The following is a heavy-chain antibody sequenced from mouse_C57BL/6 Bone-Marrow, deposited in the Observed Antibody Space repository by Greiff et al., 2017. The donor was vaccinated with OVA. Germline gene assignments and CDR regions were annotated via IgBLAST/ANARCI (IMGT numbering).Heavy chain of an antibody. J-gene: IGHJ2*01. D-gene: IGHD4-1*01. V-gene: IGHV5-17*01. CDR2: ISSGSSTI. Sequence: EVKLVESGGGLVKPGGSLKLSCAASGFTFSDYGMHWVRQAPEKGLEWVAYISSGSSTIYYADTVKGRFTISRDNAKNTLFLQMTSLRSEDTAMYYCARGLTGVYFDYWGQGTTLTVSS. CDR1: GFTFSDYG. CDR3: ARGLTGVYFDY.